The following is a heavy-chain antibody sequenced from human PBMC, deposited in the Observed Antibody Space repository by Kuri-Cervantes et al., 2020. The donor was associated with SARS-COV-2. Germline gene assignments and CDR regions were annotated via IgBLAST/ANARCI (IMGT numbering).Heavy chain of an antibody. D-gene: IGHD3-16*02. CDR3: ASSRASMITFGGVIDNFDY. V-gene: IGHV4-61*02. Sequence: SETLSLTCTVSGGSISSGSYYWSWIRQPAGKGLEWIGRIYTSGSTNYNPSLKSQVTISVDTSKNQFSLKLSSVTAADTAVYYCASSRASMITFGGVIDNFDYWGQGTLVTVSS. CDR1: GGSISSGSYY. CDR2: IYTSGST. J-gene: IGHJ4*02.